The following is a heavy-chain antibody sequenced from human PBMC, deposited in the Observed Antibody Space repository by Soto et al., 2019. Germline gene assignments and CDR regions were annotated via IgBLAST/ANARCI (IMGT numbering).Heavy chain of an antibody. J-gene: IGHJ6*02. CDR3: AGKNSGYDLGYYYYGMDV. Sequence: QVQLVQSGAEAKKPGSSVKVSCKASGGTFSSYAISWVRQAPGQGLEWMGGIIPIFGTANYAQKFQGRVTITADESTSTAYMELSSLRSEDTAVYYCAGKNSGYDLGYYYYGMDVWGQGTTVTVSS. CDR2: IIPIFGTA. V-gene: IGHV1-69*12. D-gene: IGHD5-12*01. CDR1: GGTFSSYA.